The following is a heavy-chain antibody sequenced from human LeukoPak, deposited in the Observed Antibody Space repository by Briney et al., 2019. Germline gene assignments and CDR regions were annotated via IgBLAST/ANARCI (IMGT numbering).Heavy chain of an antibody. Sequence: GGSLRLSCAASGFTFSSYAMSWVRQAPGKGLEWVSGISWNSGSIGYADSVKGRFTISRDNAKNSLYLQMNSLRAEDTAVYYCAKDAHFGPYYFDFWGQGTLVTVSS. V-gene: IGHV3-23*01. CDR1: GFTFSSYA. CDR3: AKDAHFGPYYFDF. D-gene: IGHD3-3*02. CDR2: ISWNSGSI. J-gene: IGHJ4*02.